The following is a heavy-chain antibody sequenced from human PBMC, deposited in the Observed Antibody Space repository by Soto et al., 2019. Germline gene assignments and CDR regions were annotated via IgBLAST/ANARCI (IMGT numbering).Heavy chain of an antibody. J-gene: IGHJ6*02. Sequence: QITLKESGPPLVKPTQTLTLTCTCSGFSLSTSGVGVGWIRQPPGKALEWLALIYWDDDKRYSPSLKSRLTITKDISKNQVVLTMTNMDPVDTATYYCAHRGIDVTNMDVWGQGTTVTVSS. D-gene: IGHD6-13*01. CDR1: GFSLSTSGVG. CDR2: IYWDDDK. V-gene: IGHV2-5*02. CDR3: AHRGIDVTNMDV.